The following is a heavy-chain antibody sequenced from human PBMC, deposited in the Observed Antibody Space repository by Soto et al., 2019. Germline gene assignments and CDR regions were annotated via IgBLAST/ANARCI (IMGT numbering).Heavy chain of an antibody. CDR2: IFSNDEK. V-gene: IGHV2-26*01. D-gene: IGHD6-19*01. CDR1: GFSLSNARMG. CDR3: ARSRGDSSGWYDFDY. J-gene: IGHJ4*02. Sequence: QVTLKESGPVLVKPTETLTLTCTVSGFSLSNARMGVSWIRQPPGKALEWLAHIFSNDEKSYSTSLKSRLTISKDTSKSHVVLTMTNMDPVDTATYYCARSRGDSSGWYDFDYWGQGTLVTVSS.